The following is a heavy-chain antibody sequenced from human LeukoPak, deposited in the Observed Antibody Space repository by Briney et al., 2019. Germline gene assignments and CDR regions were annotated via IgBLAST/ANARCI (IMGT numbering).Heavy chain of an antibody. CDR2: ISSSGSTI. CDR3: ARDLLSSSWYFWFDP. D-gene: IGHD6-13*01. V-gene: IGHV3-11*04. CDR1: GFTFSDYY. Sequence: GGSLRLSCAASGFTFSDYYMSWIRQAPGKGLEWVSYISSSGSTIYYADSVKGRFTISRDNAKNSLYLQMNSLRAEDTAVYYCARDLLSSSWYFWFDPWGQGTLVTVSS. J-gene: IGHJ5*02.